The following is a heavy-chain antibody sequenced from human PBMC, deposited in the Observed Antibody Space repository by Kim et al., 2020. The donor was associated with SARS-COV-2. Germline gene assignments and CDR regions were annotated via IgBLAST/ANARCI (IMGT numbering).Heavy chain of an antibody. Sequence: SETLSLTCAVYGGSFSGYYWSWIRQPPGKGLEWIGEINHSGSTNYNPSLKSRVTISVDTSKNQFSLKLSSVTAADTAVYYCARGDLKRDWDYYYYGMDVWGQGTTVTVSS. CDR1: GGSFSGYY. CDR3: ARGDLKRDWDYYYYGMDV. V-gene: IGHV4-34*01. D-gene: IGHD2-21*01. J-gene: IGHJ6*02. CDR2: INHSGST.